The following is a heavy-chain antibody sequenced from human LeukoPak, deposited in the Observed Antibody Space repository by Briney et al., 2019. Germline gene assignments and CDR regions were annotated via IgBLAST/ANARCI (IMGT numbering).Heavy chain of an antibody. CDR2: IKQDGSEK. Sequence: PGGSLRLSCAASGFTFSSYWMSWVRQAPGKGLEWVANIKQDGSEKYYVDSVKGRFTISRDNAKNSLYLQMNSLRAEDTAVYYCARDRPLKYSSSWYLNAFDIWGQGTMVTVSS. CDR3: ARDRPLKYSSSWYLNAFDI. CDR1: GFTFSSYW. D-gene: IGHD6-13*01. J-gene: IGHJ3*02. V-gene: IGHV3-7*01.